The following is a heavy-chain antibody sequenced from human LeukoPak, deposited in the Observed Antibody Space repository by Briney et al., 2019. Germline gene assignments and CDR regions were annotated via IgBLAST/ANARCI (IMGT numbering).Heavy chain of an antibody. Sequence: SETLSLTCTVSGGSISSSSYYWGWIRQPPGKGLEWIGSIYYSGSTYYNPSLKSRVTISVDTSKNQFSLKLSSVTAADPAVYYCARELLGEYSSSQGGGWFDPWGQGTLVTVSS. CDR1: GGSISSSSYY. CDR2: IYYSGST. CDR3: ARELLGEYSSSQGGGWFDP. J-gene: IGHJ5*02. V-gene: IGHV4-39*07. D-gene: IGHD6-13*01.